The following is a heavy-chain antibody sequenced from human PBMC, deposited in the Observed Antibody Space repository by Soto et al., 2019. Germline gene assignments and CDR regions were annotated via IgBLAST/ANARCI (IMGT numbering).Heavy chain of an antibody. CDR2: ISYDXSNK. CDR1: GFTFGSYG. Sequence: GXSLRLSCAASGFTFGSYGMHWVRQAPGKGLEWVAXISYDXSNKYSADYVXXRFTIYRXXYKNKLYLKMNSMRAEDTAVYYCAKVRSRRLKYWGQGTLVTVSS. J-gene: IGHJ4*02. CDR3: AKVRSRRLKY. V-gene: IGHV3-30*18.